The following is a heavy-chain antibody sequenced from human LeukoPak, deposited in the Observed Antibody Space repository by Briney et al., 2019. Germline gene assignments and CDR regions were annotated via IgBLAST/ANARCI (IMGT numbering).Heavy chain of an antibody. CDR3: ARLWFGEFHFDY. V-gene: IGHV1-69*13. J-gene: IGHJ4*02. CDR1: GGTSSSYA. Sequence: GASVKVSCKASGGTSSSYAISWVRQAPGQGLEWMGGIIPIFGTANYAQKFQGRVTITADESTSTAYMELSSLRSEDTAVYYCARLWFGEFHFDYWGQGTLVTVSS. D-gene: IGHD3-10*01. CDR2: IIPIFGTA.